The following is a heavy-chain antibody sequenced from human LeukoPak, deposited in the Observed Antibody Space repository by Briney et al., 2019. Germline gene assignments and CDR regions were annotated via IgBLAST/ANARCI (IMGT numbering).Heavy chain of an antibody. V-gene: IGHV4-39*07. CDR2: IYYSGST. CDR1: GGSISSSSYY. J-gene: IGHJ5*02. D-gene: IGHD4-17*01. Sequence: SETLSLTCTVSGGSISSSSYYWGWIRQPPGKGLEWIGSIYYSGSTCYNPSLKSRVTISVDTSKNQFSLKLSSVTAADTAVYYCVREDYGDNGGWLDPWGQGTLVTVSS. CDR3: VREDYGDNGGWLDP.